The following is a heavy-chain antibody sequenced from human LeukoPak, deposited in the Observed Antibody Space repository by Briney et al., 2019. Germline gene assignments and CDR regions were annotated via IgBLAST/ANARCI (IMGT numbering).Heavy chain of an antibody. CDR3: ARGAVAGTNAEFDY. CDR2: INPNSGGT. D-gene: IGHD6-19*01. V-gene: IGHV1-2*02. CDR1: GYTFTGYY. J-gene: IGHJ4*02. Sequence: GASVKVSCKASGYTFTGYYMHWVRQAPGQGLEWMGWINPNSGGTNYAQKFQGRVTMTRDTSISTAYMELRSLRSDDTAVYYCARGAVAGTNAEFDYWGQGTLVTVSS.